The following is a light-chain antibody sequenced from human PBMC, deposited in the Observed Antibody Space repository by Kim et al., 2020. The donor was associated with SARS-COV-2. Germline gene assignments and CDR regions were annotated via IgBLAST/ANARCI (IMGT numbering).Light chain of an antibody. CDR2: DTS. V-gene: IGKV3-11*01. J-gene: IGKJ4*01. Sequence: SVAPRERATLVGRASQSMGGQLGWYQQNPDQAPRLLIFDTSSRAAGLPARFSGSGSETDFALTINSLEPEDFAVYFCQQRADSPLTFGGGTKVEI. CDR3: QQRADSPLT. CDR1: QSMGGQ.